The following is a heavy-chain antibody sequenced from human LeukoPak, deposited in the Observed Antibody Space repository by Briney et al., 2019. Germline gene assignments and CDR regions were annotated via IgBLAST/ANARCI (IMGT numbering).Heavy chain of an antibody. CDR3: ARGGIGSIAAPYYYYGMDV. CDR1: GRSFSGYY. Sequence: SETLSLTCAVYGRSFSGYYWSWIRQPPGKGLEWIGEINHSGSTNYNPSLKSRVTISVDTSKNQFSLKLSSVTAADTAVYYCARGGIGSIAAPYYYYGMDVWGQGPTVTVSS. CDR2: INHSGST. V-gene: IGHV4-34*01. D-gene: IGHD6-6*01. J-gene: IGHJ6*01.